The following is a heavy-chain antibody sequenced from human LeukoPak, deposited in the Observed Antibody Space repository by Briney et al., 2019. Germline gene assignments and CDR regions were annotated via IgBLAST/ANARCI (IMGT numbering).Heavy chain of an antibody. D-gene: IGHD1-26*01. V-gene: IGHV3-48*03. CDR3: AKGIVGATTFDY. J-gene: IGHJ4*02. CDR1: GFTFSSYE. Sequence: GSLRLSCAASGFTFSSYEINWVRQAPGKGLEWVSYISSSGSTIYYADSVKGRFIISRDNAKNSLYLQMNSLRAEDTAVYYCAKGIVGATTFDYWGQGTLVTVSS. CDR2: ISSSGSTI.